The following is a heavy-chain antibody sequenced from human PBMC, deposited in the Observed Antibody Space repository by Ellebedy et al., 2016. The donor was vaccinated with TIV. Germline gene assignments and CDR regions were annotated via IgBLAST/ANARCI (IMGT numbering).Heavy chain of an antibody. Sequence: AASVKVSCKASGGTFSTYGITWVRQAPGQGLEWMGGIIPIFGTANYAQKFQGRVTITADESTSPAHMELSSLRSEDTAVYYCARGYDVSTAYYSFDYWGQGTLVTVSS. CDR2: IIPIFGTA. CDR3: ARGYDVSTAYYSFDY. D-gene: IGHD3-9*01. J-gene: IGHJ4*02. V-gene: IGHV1-69*13. CDR1: GGTFSTYG.